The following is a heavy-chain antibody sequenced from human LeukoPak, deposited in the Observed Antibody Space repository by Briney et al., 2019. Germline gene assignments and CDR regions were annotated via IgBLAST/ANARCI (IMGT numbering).Heavy chain of an antibody. CDR3: AREVVAVAGAFDI. V-gene: IGHV1-2*02. Sequence: ASVKVSCKASGDTFTGYYMYWVRQAPGQGLEWMGWINPNSGGTIYAQKFQGRVTMTRDTSISTAYMELSRLRSDDTAVYYCAREVVAVAGAFDIWGQGTMVTVSS. CDR1: GDTFTGYY. J-gene: IGHJ3*02. CDR2: INPNSGGT. D-gene: IGHD6-19*01.